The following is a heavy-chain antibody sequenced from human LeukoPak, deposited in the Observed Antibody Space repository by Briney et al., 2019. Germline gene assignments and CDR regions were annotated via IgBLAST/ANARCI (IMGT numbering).Heavy chain of an antibody. CDR2: ISGSGGST. D-gene: IGHD3-10*01. Sequence: GGSLRLSCAASGFALSSYAMSWVRQAPGKGLEWVSAISGSGGSTYYADSVKGRFTISRDNSKNTLYLQMNSLRAEDTAVYYCAKVGMVRAAFDYWGQGTLVTVSS. CDR3: AKVGMVRAAFDY. CDR1: GFALSSYA. V-gene: IGHV3-23*01. J-gene: IGHJ4*02.